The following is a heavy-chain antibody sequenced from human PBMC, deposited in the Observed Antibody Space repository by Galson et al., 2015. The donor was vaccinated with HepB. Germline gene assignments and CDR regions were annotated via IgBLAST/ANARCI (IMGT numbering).Heavy chain of an antibody. D-gene: IGHD4-23*01. J-gene: IGHJ4*02. V-gene: IGHV3-30*03. CDR2: ISYDGSNK. Sequence: SLRLSCAASGFIFSSYVRHWVRQAPGEGLECVAFISYDGSNKYYADSVKGRFTISRDISKNTLYLHMNRMRTEDTAVYYCVRVYGGNSYKYFDYWGQGTLVTVSS. CDR1: GFIFSSYV. CDR3: VRVYGGNSYKYFDY.